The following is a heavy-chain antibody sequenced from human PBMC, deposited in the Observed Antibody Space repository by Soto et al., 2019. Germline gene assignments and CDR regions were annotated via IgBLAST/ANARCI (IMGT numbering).Heavy chain of an antibody. V-gene: IGHV1-18*01. Sequence: ASVKVSCKASGYTFTSYGISWVRQAPGQGLEWMGWISAYNGNTNYAQKLQGRVTMTTDTSTSTAYMELRSLRSDDTAVYYCALGYCSSTSCPWDYWGQGTLVTVSS. CDR2: ISAYNGNT. CDR1: GYTFTSYG. J-gene: IGHJ4*02. CDR3: ALGYCSSTSCPWDY. D-gene: IGHD2-2*01.